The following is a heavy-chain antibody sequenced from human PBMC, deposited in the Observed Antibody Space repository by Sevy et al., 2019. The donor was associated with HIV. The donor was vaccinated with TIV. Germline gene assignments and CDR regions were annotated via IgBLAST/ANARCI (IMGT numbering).Heavy chain of an antibody. D-gene: IGHD6-13*01. Sequence: GGSLRLSCAASGFTVTNNYISWVRQAPGKGLDWVALSYSDDSRYSADSVRGRFTISRDSLKNTLYLQMNSRRAEDTAVYYCARLHPHIAAARAMDVWGQGTTVTVSS. CDR3: ARLHPHIAAARAMDV. J-gene: IGHJ6*02. CDR2: SYSDDSR. V-gene: IGHV3-53*01. CDR1: GFTVTNNY.